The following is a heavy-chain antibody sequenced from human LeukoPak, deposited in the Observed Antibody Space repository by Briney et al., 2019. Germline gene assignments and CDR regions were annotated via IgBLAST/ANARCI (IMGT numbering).Heavy chain of an antibody. J-gene: IGHJ4*02. CDR2: IWYDGSNK. CDR1: GFTFSSYA. V-gene: IGHV3-33*08. D-gene: IGHD2-15*01. CDR3: AKADCSGGSCPLGDY. Sequence: GGSLRLSCAASGFTFSSYAMTWVRQAPGKGLEWVAVIWYDGSNKYYADSVKGRFTISRDNSKNTLYLQMNSLRAEDTAVYYCAKADCSGGSCPLGDYWGQGTLVTLSS.